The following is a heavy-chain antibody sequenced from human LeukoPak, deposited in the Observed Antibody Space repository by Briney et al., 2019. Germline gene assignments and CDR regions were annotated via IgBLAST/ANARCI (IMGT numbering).Heavy chain of an antibody. CDR1: GFTFSSYG. Sequence: GGPLRLSCAASGFTFSSYGMNWVRQAPGKGLEWVSAISGSGGSTYYADSVKGRFTISRDNSKDTLYLQMNSLRAEDTAVYYCAKEYGSGSYYPYWGQGTLVTVSS. V-gene: IGHV3-23*01. D-gene: IGHD3-10*01. CDR3: AKEYGSGSYYPY. CDR2: ISGSGGST. J-gene: IGHJ4*02.